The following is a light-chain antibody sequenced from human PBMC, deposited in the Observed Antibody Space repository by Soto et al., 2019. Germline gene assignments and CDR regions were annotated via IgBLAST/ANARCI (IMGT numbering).Light chain of an antibody. CDR1: PRVSSNY. V-gene: IGKV3D-20*02. CDR3: QQRSNWIT. Sequence: PGERATLSCRARPRVSSNYLAWYPQNPGQTPKVLIYGASTRATGIPARFRGSGSGTDFTLPISRLEPEDFAVYYCQQRSNWITFGQGTRLEIK. J-gene: IGKJ5*01. CDR2: GAS.